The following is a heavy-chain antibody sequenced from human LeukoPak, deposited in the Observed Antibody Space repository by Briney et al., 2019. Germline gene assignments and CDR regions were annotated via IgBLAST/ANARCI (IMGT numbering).Heavy chain of an antibody. J-gene: IGHJ6*02. CDR1: GFTFSSYA. Sequence: GGSLRLSCAASGFTFSSYAMSWVRQAPGKGLEWVSAISGSGDRTYYAESVKGRFSISRDNSKNTLYLQMHSLRAEDTAVYYCGKRELWHGSGEDAWGQGTTVTVSS. CDR3: GKRELWHGSGEDA. D-gene: IGHD3-10*01. V-gene: IGHV3-23*01. CDR2: ISGSGDRT.